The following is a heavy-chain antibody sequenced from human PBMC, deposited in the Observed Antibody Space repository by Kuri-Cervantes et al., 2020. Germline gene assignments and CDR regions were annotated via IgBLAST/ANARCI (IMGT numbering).Heavy chain of an antibody. J-gene: IGHJ4*02. Sequence: SVKVSCKASGYTFTRYTMNWVRQARGQRLEWIGWIVVGSGNTNYAQKFQERVTITRDMSTSTAYMELSSLRSEDTAVYYCARGRGGTDFDYWGQGTLVTVSS. CDR3: ARGRGGTDFDY. V-gene: IGHV1-58*02. CDR1: GYTFTRYT. CDR2: IVVGSGNT. D-gene: IGHD1-7*01.